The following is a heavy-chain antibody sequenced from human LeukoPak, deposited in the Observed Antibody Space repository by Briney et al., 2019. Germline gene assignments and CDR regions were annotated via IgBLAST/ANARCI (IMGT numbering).Heavy chain of an antibody. V-gene: IGHV3-7*01. CDR3: AREDYGGNSGAFDI. CDR2: IKQDGSEK. D-gene: IGHD4-23*01. Sequence: GGSLRLSCAASGFTFSSYWMSWVRQAPGKGLEWVANIKQDGSEKYYVDSVKGRLTISRDNAKNSLYLQMNSLRAEDTAVYYCAREDYGGNSGAFDIWGQGTMVTVSS. J-gene: IGHJ3*02. CDR1: GFTFSSYW.